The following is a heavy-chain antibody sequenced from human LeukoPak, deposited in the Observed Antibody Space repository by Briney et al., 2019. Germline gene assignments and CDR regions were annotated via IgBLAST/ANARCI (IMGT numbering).Heavy chain of an antibody. J-gene: IGHJ5*02. CDR3: ARDKRDVLLWFGEFLGWFDP. CDR1: GFTFSSYS. D-gene: IGHD3-10*01. V-gene: IGHV3-21*01. Sequence: GSLRLSCAASGFTFSSYSMNWVRQAPGKGLEWVSSISSSSSYIYYADSVKGRFTISRDNAKNSLYLQMNSLRAEDTAVYYCARDKRDVLLWFGEFLGWFDPWGQGTLVTVSS. CDR2: ISSSSSYI.